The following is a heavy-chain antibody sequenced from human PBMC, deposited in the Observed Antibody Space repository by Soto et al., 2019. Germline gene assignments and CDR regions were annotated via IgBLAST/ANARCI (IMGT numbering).Heavy chain of an antibody. CDR2: IYYSGST. J-gene: IGHJ3*02. D-gene: IGHD3-10*02. CDR3: ARLIDVYGGLFDI. Sequence: SETLSLTCTVSGGSISSGGYYWSWIRQHPGKGLEWIGYIYYSGSTYYNPSLKSRVTISVDTSKNQFSLKLSSVTAADTAVYYCARLIDVYGGLFDIWGQGTMVTVSS. CDR1: GGSISSGGYY. V-gene: IGHV4-30-4*01.